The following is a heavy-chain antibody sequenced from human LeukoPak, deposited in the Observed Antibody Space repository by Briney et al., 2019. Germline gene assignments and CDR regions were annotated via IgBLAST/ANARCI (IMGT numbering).Heavy chain of an antibody. Sequence: GGSLRLSCVASGFTFLNYAVHWVRQAPGKGLEWVALMSYDGNNNYYTDSVKGRLTLSRDNSKNTLYLQMNSLRPEDTAVYYCAREWGAAVDYWGQGTLVTVSS. CDR3: AREWGAAVDY. J-gene: IGHJ4*02. CDR1: GFTFLNYA. D-gene: IGHD6-13*01. CDR2: MSYDGNNN. V-gene: IGHV3-30-3*01.